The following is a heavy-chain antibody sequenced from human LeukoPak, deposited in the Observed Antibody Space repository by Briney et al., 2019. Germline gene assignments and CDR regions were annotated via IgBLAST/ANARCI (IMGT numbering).Heavy chain of an antibody. CDR3: VRHLSAGRPAFDI. CDR2: IYYSGST. D-gene: IGHD2-15*01. V-gene: IGHV4-59*08. Sequence: SETRSLTCTVSGGSINSYYWSWIRQPPGKGLEWIGYIYYSGSTNYNPSLKSRVTISVDTSNNKFSLKLTSLTAADTAVYYCVRHLSAGRPAFDIWGQGTMVTVSS. CDR1: GGSINSYY. J-gene: IGHJ3*02.